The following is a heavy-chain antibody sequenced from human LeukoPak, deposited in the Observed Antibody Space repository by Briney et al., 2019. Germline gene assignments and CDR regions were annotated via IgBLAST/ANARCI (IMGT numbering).Heavy chain of an antibody. CDR2: ISGSGGST. Sequence: GGSLRLSCAASGFSFSSYAMSWVRQAPGKGLEWVSAISGSGGSTYYADSVKGRFTISRDNSKNTLYLQMNSLRAEDTAVYYCAKDASHCGGDCYPAGFDYWGQGTLVTVSS. D-gene: IGHD2-21*02. V-gene: IGHV3-23*01. J-gene: IGHJ4*02. CDR1: GFSFSSYA. CDR3: AKDASHCGGDCYPAGFDY.